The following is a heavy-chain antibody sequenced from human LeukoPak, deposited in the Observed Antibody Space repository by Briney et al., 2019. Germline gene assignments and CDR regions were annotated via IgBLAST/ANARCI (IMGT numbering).Heavy chain of an antibody. D-gene: IGHD5-18*01. CDR1: GFTFSDYY. Sequence: GGSLRLSCAASGFTFSDYYMSWIRQAPGKGLERISYISSSGYTIYYADSVKGRFTISRDNAKNSLYLQMTSLRAEDTAVYYCARDPDTAYYMDVWGKGTTVTISS. V-gene: IGHV3-11*01. CDR3: ARDPDTAYYMDV. CDR2: ISSSGYTI. J-gene: IGHJ6*03.